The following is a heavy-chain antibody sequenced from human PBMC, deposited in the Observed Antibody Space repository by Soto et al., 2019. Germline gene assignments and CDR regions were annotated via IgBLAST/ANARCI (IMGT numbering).Heavy chain of an antibody. D-gene: IGHD2-2*01. CDR3: ARDAIAFDI. Sequence: GGSLRLSCAASGFTFSSYSMNWVRQAPGKGLEWVSYIGSSSSTIYYADSVKGRFTISRDNAKNSPYLQMNSLRAEDTAVYYCARDAIAFDIWGQGTMVTVSS. CDR2: IGSSSSTI. J-gene: IGHJ3*02. V-gene: IGHV3-48*01. CDR1: GFTFSSYS.